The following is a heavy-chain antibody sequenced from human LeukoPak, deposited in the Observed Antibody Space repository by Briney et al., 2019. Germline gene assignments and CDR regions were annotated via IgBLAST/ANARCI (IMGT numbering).Heavy chain of an antibody. D-gene: IGHD2-8*01. CDR2: IYISGST. V-gene: IGHV4-4*07. CDR3: AGLRGYCTNAVCYSTFDI. Sequence: AETLSLTCTVSGVSISSYYLSWIRQPAGKGLEWIGRIYISGSTNYNLSFKSRATMSVDTTKHKSSLRLSSVTAADTAVYFSAGLRGYCTNAVCYSTFDIWGQGTMVTVSS. J-gene: IGHJ3*02. CDR1: GVSISSYY.